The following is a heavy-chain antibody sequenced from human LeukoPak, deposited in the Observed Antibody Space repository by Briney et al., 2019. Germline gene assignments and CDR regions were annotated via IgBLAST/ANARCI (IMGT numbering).Heavy chain of an antibody. J-gene: IGHJ3*02. V-gene: IGHV3-20*04. CDR2: LNWNGRLT. CDR1: GFSFDDFA. CDR3: ARPESSGWYGAFDI. D-gene: IGHD6-19*01. Sequence: GGSLRLSCAASGFSFDDFALSWVRHAPGKGLEWVSGLNWNGRLTYYAESVRGRFTISRDNAKKSLYLQMNSLTGDDTALYYCARPESSGWYGAFDIWGQGTLVTVSS.